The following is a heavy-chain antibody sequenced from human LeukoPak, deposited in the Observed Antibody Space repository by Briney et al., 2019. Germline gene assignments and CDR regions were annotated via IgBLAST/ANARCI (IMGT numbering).Heavy chain of an antibody. Sequence: ASVKVSCKASGYTFTSYYMHWVRQAPGQGLEWMGWINPNSGGTNYAQKFQGRVTMTRDTSISTAYMELSRLRSDDTAVYYCARVLDDSGGYYFILGAFDIWGLGTMVTVSS. CDR3: ARVLDDSGGYYFILGAFDI. CDR1: GYTFTSYY. D-gene: IGHD3-22*01. CDR2: INPNSGGT. V-gene: IGHV1-2*02. J-gene: IGHJ3*02.